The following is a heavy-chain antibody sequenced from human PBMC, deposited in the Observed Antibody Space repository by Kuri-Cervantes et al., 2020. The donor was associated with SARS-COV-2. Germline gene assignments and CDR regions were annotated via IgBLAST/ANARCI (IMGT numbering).Heavy chain of an antibody. J-gene: IGHJ4*02. Sequence: GESLKISCAASGFTFSSYGMHWVRQAPGKGLEWVAVISFDGSLKYYSDSVKGRFTISRDNSKNTLNLQMSSLRPGDTALYYCAREGPDYRGLDYWGQGTLVTVSS. CDR3: AREGPDYRGLDY. D-gene: IGHD4-11*01. V-gene: IGHV3-30*05. CDR2: ISFDGSLK. CDR1: GFTFSSYG.